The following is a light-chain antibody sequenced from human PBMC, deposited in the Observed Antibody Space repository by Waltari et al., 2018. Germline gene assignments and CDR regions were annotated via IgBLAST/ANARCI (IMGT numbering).Light chain of an antibody. CDR2: EVS. CDR3: SSYAGSTVV. J-gene: IGLJ2*01. CDR1: SSDVGGYNY. Sequence: QSALTQPPSASGSPGQSVTISCTGTSSDVGGYNYVSWYQQRPGKAPNLMLYEVSKRPSGVPVLFSGSKSGHTASLTGSGLQAEDEADYYCSSYAGSTVVFGGGTKLTVL. V-gene: IGLV2-8*01.